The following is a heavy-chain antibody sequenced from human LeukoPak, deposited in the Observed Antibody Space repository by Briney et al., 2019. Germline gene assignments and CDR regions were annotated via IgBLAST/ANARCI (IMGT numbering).Heavy chain of an antibody. CDR1: GGSFSGYY. Sequence: SETLSLTCAVYGGSFSGYYWSWIRQPPGKGLEWIGEINHRGSTNYNPSLKSRVTISVDTSKNQFSLKLSSVTAADTAVYYCARDARLLLWFGGTSHYYYYMDVWGKGTTVTISS. CDR3: ARDARLLLWFGGTSHYYYYMDV. D-gene: IGHD3-10*01. V-gene: IGHV4-34*01. J-gene: IGHJ6*03. CDR2: INHRGST.